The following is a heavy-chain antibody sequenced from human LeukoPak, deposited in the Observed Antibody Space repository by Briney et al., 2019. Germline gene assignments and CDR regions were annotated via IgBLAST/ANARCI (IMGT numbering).Heavy chain of an antibody. V-gene: IGHV1-8*01. CDR3: ARGNICTNGVCYTGVRY. J-gene: IGHJ4*02. CDR2: MNPNSGNT. D-gene: IGHD2-8*01. Sequence: ASVKVSCKASGYTFTSYDINGVRQATGQGLEWMGWMNPNSGNTGYAQKFQGRVTMTRNTSISTAYMELSSLRSEDTAVYYCARGNICTNGVCYTGVRYWGQGTLVTVSS. CDR1: GYTFTSYD.